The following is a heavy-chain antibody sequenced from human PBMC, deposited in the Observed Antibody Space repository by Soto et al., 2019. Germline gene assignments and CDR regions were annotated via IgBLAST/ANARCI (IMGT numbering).Heavy chain of an antibody. Sequence: GGSLRLSCAAAGFTLSTYWMSWVRQAPGKGLEWMANLKPDGSEKYYGDSVKGRFTISRDDAENSLYLQMNSLRVEDTAMYYCTRGAAVAGIDYWGQGTLVTVSS. D-gene: IGHD6-19*01. CDR3: TRGAAVAGIDY. CDR2: LKPDGSEK. J-gene: IGHJ4*02. CDR1: GFTLSTYW. V-gene: IGHV3-7*03.